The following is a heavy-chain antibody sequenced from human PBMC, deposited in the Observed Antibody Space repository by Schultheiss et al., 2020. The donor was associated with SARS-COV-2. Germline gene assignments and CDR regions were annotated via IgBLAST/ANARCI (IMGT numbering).Heavy chain of an antibody. V-gene: IGHV3-48*03. CDR2: ISSSGSTI. CDR1: GFTFSSYE. D-gene: IGHD5-18*01. CDR3: ARGRGYSYGSWGMDV. Sequence: GGSLRLSCAASGFTFSSYEMNWVRQAPGKGLEWVSYISSSGSTIYYADSVKGRFTISRDNAKNSLYLQMNSLRAEDTAVYYCARGRGYSYGSWGMDVWGQGTTVTVSS. J-gene: IGHJ6*02.